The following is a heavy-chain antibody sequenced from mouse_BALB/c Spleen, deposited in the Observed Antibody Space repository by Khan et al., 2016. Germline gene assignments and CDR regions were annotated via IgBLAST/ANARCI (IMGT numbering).Heavy chain of an antibody. CDR1: GFTFTDYY. CDR2: IRNKAKGYTT. D-gene: IGHD2-3*01. V-gene: IGHV7-3*02. CDR3: VRGFYDVYYWYFDV. J-gene: IGHJ1*01. Sequence: EVELVESGGGLVQPGGSLRLSCATSGFTFTDYYMSWVRQPPGKALEWLGFIRNKAKGYTTEYSASVKGRFTIARDNSQTILYLQRNTLSAVDSATYSCVRGFYDVYYWYFDVWGAGTTVTVSS.